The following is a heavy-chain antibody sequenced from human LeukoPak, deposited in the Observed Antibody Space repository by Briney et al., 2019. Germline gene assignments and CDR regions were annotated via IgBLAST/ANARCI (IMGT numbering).Heavy chain of an antibody. V-gene: IGHV4-61*02. CDR1: HGSIISGAYH. D-gene: IGHD6-19*01. CDR3: ATRIGGCAFDI. CDR2: IVSSGST. J-gene: IGHJ3*02. Sequence: PSETLSLTCTVSHGSIISGAYHWSWFRQPAGKGLEWVGRIVSSGSTNSNPSLKSRVTISLDTSKNQFSLDLISVTAADTAVYYCATRIGGCAFDIWGQGTLVTVS.